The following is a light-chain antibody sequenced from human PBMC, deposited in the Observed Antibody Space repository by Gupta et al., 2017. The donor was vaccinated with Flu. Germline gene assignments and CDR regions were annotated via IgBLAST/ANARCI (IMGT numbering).Light chain of an antibody. J-gene: IGKJ4*01. Sequence: EIVLTQSPATLSVSPGERVSLSCRASQNVNGNLAWYQQKPGQPPRLLIYGASTRAAGVPARFSGTGYGTDVTLTVSSRQSEDSAVYFCQQYNVWPPLTFGGGTKVQI. CDR3: QQYNVWPPLT. V-gene: IGKV3-15*01. CDR1: QNVNGN. CDR2: GAS.